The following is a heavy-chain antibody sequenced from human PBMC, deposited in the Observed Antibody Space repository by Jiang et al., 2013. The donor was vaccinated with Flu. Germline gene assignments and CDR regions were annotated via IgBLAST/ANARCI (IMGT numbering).Heavy chain of an antibody. CDR3: ARESRTRRGLAISDNYGLDV. CDR2: IYSNGAT. J-gene: IGHJ6*02. Sequence: LLKPSETLSLTCTVSGGSISSHFWTWIRQPPGKSLEWIGNIYSNGATSYSPSLNSRVTISLATSRTQFSLKLTSVTAADAAVYFCARESRTRRGLAISDNYGLDVWGPGTTVAVSS. D-gene: IGHD3-3*01. V-gene: IGHV4-59*11. CDR1: GGSISSHF.